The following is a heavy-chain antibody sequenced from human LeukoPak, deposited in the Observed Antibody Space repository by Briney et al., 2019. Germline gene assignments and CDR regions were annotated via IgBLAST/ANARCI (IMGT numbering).Heavy chain of an antibody. D-gene: IGHD5-24*01. J-gene: IGHJ4*02. CDR3: ARSRNGFPFDY. Sequence: SVKVSCKASGGTFSSYAISWVRQAPGQGLEWMGRIIPILGIANYAQKFQGRVTITADKSTSTAYMELSSLRSEDTAVYYCARSRNGFPFDYWGQGTLVTVSS. CDR2: IIPILGIA. CDR1: GGTFSSYA. V-gene: IGHV1-69*04.